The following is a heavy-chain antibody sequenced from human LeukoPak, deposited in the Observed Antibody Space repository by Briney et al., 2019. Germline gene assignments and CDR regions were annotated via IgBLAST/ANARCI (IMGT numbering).Heavy chain of an antibody. CDR3: AREFVEWQADRYGMDV. D-gene: IGHD2-8*01. V-gene: IGHV1-2*02. CDR2: INPNSGGT. J-gene: IGHJ6*02. Sequence: ASVKVSCKASGYTFTGYYMHWVRQAPGQGLEWMGWINPNSGGTNYQGRVTMTRDTSISTAYMELSRLRSDDTAVYYCAREFVEWQADRYGMDVWGQGTTVTASS. CDR1: GYTFTGYY.